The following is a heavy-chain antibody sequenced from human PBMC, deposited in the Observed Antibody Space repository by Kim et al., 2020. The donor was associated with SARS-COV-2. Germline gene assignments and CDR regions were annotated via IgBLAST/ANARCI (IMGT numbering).Heavy chain of an antibody. Sequence: SETLSLTCTVSGGSISSSSYYWGWIRQPPGKGLEWIGSIYYSGSTYYNPSLKSRVTISVDTSKNQFSLKLSSVTAADTAVYYRARDLCGYGGNSGCYFDYWGQGTLVTVSS. CDR2: IYYSGST. V-gene: IGHV4-39*07. D-gene: IGHD4-17*01. J-gene: IGHJ4*02. CDR3: ARDLCGYGGNSGCYFDY. CDR1: GGSISSSSYY.